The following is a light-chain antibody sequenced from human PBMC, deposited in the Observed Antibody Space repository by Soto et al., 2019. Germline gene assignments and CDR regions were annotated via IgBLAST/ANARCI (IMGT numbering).Light chain of an antibody. CDR1: QSVSSN. CDR3: QQYNNWPPYT. Sequence: EIVMTQSPATLSVYPVERATLSCRASQSVSSNLAWYQQKPGQAPRLLIYGASTRATGIPARFSGSGSGTEFTLTISSLQSEDFAVYYCQQYNNWPPYTWGQGTKLEIK. V-gene: IGKV3-15*01. CDR2: GAS. J-gene: IGKJ2*01.